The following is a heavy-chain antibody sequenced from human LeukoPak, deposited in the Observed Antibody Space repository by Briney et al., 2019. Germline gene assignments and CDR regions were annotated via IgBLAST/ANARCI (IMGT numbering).Heavy chain of an antibody. V-gene: IGHV3-74*01. Sequence: GGSLRLSCAASGFTFSSYWMHWVRQAPGKGLVWVSRINSDGSSTSYADSVRGRFTISRDNAKNTLYLQMNSLRAEDTAVYYCARDILSHSYFDYWGQGTLVTVSS. CDR1: GFTFSSYW. CDR2: INSDGSST. CDR3: ARDILSHSYFDY. J-gene: IGHJ4*02.